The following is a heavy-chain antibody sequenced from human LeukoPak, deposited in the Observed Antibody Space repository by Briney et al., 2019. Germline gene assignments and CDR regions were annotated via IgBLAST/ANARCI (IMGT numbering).Heavy chain of an antibody. CDR1: GGSISSYY. CDR2: IYYSGST. D-gene: IGHD6-13*01. V-gene: IGHV4-59*01. Sequence: PSETLSLTCTVSGGSISSYYWSWIRQPPGKGLEWIGYIYYSGSTNYNPSLKSRVTISVDTSKNQFSLKLSSVTAADTAVYYCARVGGQPFMDVWGKGTTVTVSS. CDR3: ARVGGQPFMDV. J-gene: IGHJ6*04.